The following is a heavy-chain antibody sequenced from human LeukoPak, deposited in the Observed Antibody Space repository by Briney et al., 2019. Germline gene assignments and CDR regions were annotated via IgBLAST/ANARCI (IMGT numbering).Heavy chain of an antibody. J-gene: IGHJ5*02. CDR1: GGTFSSYA. CDR2: ISGYNGNT. V-gene: IGHV1-18*01. Sequence: GASVKVSCKASGGTFSSYAISWVRQAPGQGFEWMGWISGYNGNTNYAQKLQGRVTMTEDTSTDTANMELSSLRSEDTAVYYCATVRWFDPWGQGTLVTVSS. CDR3: ATVRWFDP.